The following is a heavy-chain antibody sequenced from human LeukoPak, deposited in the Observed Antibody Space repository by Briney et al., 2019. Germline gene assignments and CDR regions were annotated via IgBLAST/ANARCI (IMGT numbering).Heavy chain of an antibody. Sequence: GSLRLSCAASGFTFSSYAMSWIRQPAGKGLEWIGRIYTSGSTNYSPSLKSRVTISLDTSKNQFSLKLSSVTAADTAVYYCATVSASGRDSDYWGQGILVTVSS. CDR1: GFTFSSYA. CDR3: ATVSASGRDSDY. D-gene: IGHD1-1*01. J-gene: IGHJ4*02. V-gene: IGHV4-4*07. CDR2: IYTSGST.